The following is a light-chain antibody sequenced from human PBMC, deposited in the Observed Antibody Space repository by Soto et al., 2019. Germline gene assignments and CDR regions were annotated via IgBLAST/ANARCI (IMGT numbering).Light chain of an antibody. V-gene: IGLV2-23*02. Sequence: QSVLTQPASVSGSPGQSINISCTGASSDVGNSNVVSWYQQHPDKAPKLVIYEVSKRPSGVSDRFSGSKSGNTASLTISGLQAEDEADYYCCSYAGSSTVVFGGGTKLTVL. J-gene: IGLJ2*01. CDR1: SSDVGNSNV. CDR3: CSYAGSSTVV. CDR2: EVS.